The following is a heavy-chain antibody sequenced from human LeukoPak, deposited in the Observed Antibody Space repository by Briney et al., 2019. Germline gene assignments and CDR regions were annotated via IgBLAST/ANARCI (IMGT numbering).Heavy chain of an antibody. CDR3: ARGKNGLRYFDWSPGG. V-gene: IGHV3-7*01. Sequence: GGSLRLSCAASGFTIRSYWMSWVRQAPGKGLEWVANIKQDGSEKYYVDSVKGRFTISRDNVKNSLYLQMNSLRAEDTAVYYCARGKNGLRYFDWSPGGWGQGTLVTVSS. CDR2: IKQDGSEK. D-gene: IGHD3-9*01. CDR1: GFTIRSYW. J-gene: IGHJ4*02.